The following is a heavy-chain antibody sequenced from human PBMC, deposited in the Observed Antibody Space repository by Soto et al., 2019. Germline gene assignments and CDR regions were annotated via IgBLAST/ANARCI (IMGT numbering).Heavy chain of an antibody. CDR3: ARDGAARRYYYCGMDV. Sequence: QVKLVQSGAEVKKPGASVKVSCKASGYTFTSYGISWVRQAPGQGLEWMRWISAYNGNTNYAQKLQGRVTMTTDTSTSTAYMELRSLRSDDTAVYYCARDGAARRYYYCGMDVWGQGTTVTVSS. D-gene: IGHD6-6*01. CDR1: GYTFTSYG. V-gene: IGHV1-18*04. CDR2: ISAYNGNT. J-gene: IGHJ6*02.